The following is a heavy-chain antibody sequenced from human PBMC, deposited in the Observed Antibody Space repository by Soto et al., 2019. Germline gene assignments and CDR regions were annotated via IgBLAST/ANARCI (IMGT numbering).Heavy chain of an antibody. CDR3: TTDLITMIVVVTSY. Sequence: GGSLRLSCAASGFTFSSYAMSWVRQAPGKGLEWVSAISGSGGSTYYADSVKGRFTISRDNSKNTLYLQMNSLRAEDTAVYYCTTDLITMIVVVTSYWGQGTLVTVSS. CDR2: ISGSGGST. CDR1: GFTFSSYA. D-gene: IGHD3-22*01. V-gene: IGHV3-23*01. J-gene: IGHJ4*02.